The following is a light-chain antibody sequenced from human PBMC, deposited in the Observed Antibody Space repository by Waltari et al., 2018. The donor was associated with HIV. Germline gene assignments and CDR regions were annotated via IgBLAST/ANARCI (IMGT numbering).Light chain of an antibody. V-gene: IGKV3-11*01. J-gene: IGKJ3*01. CDR2: DAS. Sequence: EIVLTQSPATLSLSPGERATLSCRASQSVSSYLAWYQQKPGQAPRLLIYDASNRATGIPARFSGSGSGTDFTLTISSLEPEDFAVYYCQQRSNWPGVEFTFGPGTKVDIK. CDR1: QSVSSY. CDR3: QQRSNWPGVEFT.